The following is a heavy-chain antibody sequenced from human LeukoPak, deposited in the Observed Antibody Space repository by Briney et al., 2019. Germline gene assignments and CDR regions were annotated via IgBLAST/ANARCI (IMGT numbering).Heavy chain of an antibody. V-gene: IGHV4-59*01. Sequence: SETLSLTCTVSGGSISSYYWSWIRQPPGKGLEWIGYIYYSGSTNYNPSLKSRVTISVGTSKNQFSLKLSSVTAADTAVYYCARDLVGASGRYGDYWGQGTLVTVSS. D-gene: IGHD1-26*01. CDR1: GGSISSYY. J-gene: IGHJ4*02. CDR2: IYYSGST. CDR3: ARDLVGASGRYGDY.